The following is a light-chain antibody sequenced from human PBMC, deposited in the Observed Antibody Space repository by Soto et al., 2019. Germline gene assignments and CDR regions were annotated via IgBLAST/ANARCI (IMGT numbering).Light chain of an antibody. CDR3: QQYNSHWT. V-gene: IGKV1-9*01. CDR1: QGITSY. J-gene: IGKJ1*01. CDR2: SAS. Sequence: KLCQSPSSLSASVGDRVTITCRASQGITSYLAWYQQRPGTPPGLLIYSASTFQSGVPSRFSGSGYGTDFSLTISSLQPDDFATFYCQQYNSHWTFGQGTKVHIK.